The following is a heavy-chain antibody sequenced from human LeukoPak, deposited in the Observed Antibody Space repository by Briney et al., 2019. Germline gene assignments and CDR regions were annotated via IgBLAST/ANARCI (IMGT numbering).Heavy chain of an antibody. J-gene: IGHJ4*02. CDR2: IKYDGNIK. Sequence: GGSLGLSCAASGFTISSYDMHWVRQAPGQGLEWVAFIKYDGNIKYYADSVKGRFTISRDNSKNTVYLQMNSLRAEDTAVYYCAKSSFDYWGQGTLVTVSS. V-gene: IGHV3-30*02. CDR3: AKSSFDY. CDR1: GFTISSYD.